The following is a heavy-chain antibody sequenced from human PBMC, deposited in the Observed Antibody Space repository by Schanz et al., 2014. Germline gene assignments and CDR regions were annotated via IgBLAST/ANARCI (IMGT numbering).Heavy chain of an antibody. Sequence: EVQLLESGGGLVQPGGSLRLSCAASGFTFSAYAMTWVRQIPGKGLEWVSAISASGGTTYYADSVKGRFTISRDNSKNTLYLQMNSLRAEDTAVYCCAKAPREYCNYDNCPNWFDSWGQGTLVTASS. CDR1: GFTFSAYA. D-gene: IGHD2-15*01. J-gene: IGHJ5*01. CDR2: ISASGGTT. V-gene: IGHV3-23*01. CDR3: AKAPREYCNYDNCPNWFDS.